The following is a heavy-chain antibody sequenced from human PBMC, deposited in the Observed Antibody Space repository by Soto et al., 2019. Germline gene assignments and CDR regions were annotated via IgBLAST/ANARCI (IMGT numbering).Heavy chain of an antibody. J-gene: IGHJ5*02. CDR3: ARSNRFDP. V-gene: IGHV4-34*01. D-gene: IGHD4-4*01. Sequence: SETLSLTCGVSGVSPSGYYWTWIRQPPGKGLEWIGEINHSGSTNYNPSLKSRVTISVDTSKNQFSVKVSSVTAADTAVYYCARSNRFDPWGQGTLVTVSS. CDR2: INHSGST. CDR1: GVSPSGYY.